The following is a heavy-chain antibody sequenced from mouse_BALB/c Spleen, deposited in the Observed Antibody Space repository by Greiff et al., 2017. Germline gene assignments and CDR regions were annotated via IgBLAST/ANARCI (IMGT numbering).Heavy chain of an antibody. V-gene: IGHV3-5*02. CDR2: IYYSGTI. CDR1: GISITTGNYR. Sequence: EVKVEESGPGLVKPSQTVSLTCTVTGISITTGNYRWSWIRQFPGNKLEWIGYIYYSGTITYNPSLTSRTTITRDTSKNQFFLEMNSLTAEDTATYYCARDRYYAMDYWGQGTSVTVSS. J-gene: IGHJ4*01. CDR3: ARDRYYAMDY.